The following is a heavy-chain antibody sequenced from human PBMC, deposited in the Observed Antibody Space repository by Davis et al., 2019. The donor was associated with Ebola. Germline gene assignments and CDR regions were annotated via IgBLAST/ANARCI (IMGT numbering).Heavy chain of an antibody. J-gene: IGHJ6*02. CDR3: ARDATRGVYYYYYGMDV. V-gene: IGHV1-18*01. D-gene: IGHD1-26*01. Sequence: AASVKVSCKASGYTFTSYGISWVRQAPGQGLEWMGWISAYNGNTNYAQKLQGRVTMTTDTSTSTAYMELRSLRSDDTAVYYCARDATRGVYYYYYGMDVWGQGTTVTVSS. CDR2: ISAYNGNT. CDR1: GYTFTSYG.